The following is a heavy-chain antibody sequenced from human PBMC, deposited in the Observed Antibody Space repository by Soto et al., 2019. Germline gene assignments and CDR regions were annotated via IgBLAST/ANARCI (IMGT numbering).Heavy chain of an antibody. CDR2: ISSSGTTI. J-gene: IGHJ4*02. CDR3: ARAAPRWRY. V-gene: IGHV3-11*01. CDR1: GFTLSDYY. Sequence: QVQLVESGGGLVKPGGSLRLSCAASGFTLSDYYMSWIRQAPGKGLEWVSYISSSGTTIYYADSVKGRFTSSRDHAKNSRYLHLNSLRAEDTAVYYCARAAPRWRYWGQGTLVTVSS. D-gene: IGHD3-3*01.